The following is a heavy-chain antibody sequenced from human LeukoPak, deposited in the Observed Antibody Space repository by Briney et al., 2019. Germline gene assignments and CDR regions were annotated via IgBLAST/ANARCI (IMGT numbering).Heavy chain of an antibody. J-gene: IGHJ3*02. D-gene: IGHD3-22*01. Sequence: QAGGSLRLSCAASGFTVSSNYMSWVRQAPGKGLEWVSVIYSGGSTYYADSVKGRFTISRDNSKNTLYLQMNSLRAEDTAVYYCAASRITMIVVVIKAFDIWGQGTMVTVSS. CDR2: IYSGGST. V-gene: IGHV3-53*01. CDR1: GFTVSSNY. CDR3: AASRITMIVVVIKAFDI.